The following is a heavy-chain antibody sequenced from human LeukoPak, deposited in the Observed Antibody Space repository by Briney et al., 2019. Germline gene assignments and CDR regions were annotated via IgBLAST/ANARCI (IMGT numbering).Heavy chain of an antibody. D-gene: IGHD6-13*01. CDR1: GFTVSSNY. J-gene: IGHJ5*02. CDR3: TRELTSSSCFDP. Sequence: SGGSLRLSCAASGFTVSSNYMNWVRQAPGKGLEWVSVLYSGGITYSADSVKGRFTISRDISKNTLYLQMNSLRAEDTAVYYCTRELTSSSCFDPWGQGTLVTVSS. V-gene: IGHV3-66*01. CDR2: LYSGGIT.